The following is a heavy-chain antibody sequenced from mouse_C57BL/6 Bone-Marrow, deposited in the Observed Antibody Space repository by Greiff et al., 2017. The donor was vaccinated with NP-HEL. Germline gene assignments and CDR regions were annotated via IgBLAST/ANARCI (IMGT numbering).Heavy chain of an antibody. D-gene: IGHD2-1*01. CDR3: AVLGNYVSYWYFDV. CDR2: IDPANGNT. Sequence: EVQRVESVAELVRPGASVKLSCTASGFNIKNTYMHWVKQRPEQGLEWIGRIDPANGNTKYAPKFQGKATITADTSSNTAYLQLSSLTSEDTAIYYCAVLGNYVSYWYFDVWGTGTTVTVSS. J-gene: IGHJ1*03. V-gene: IGHV14-3*01. CDR1: GFNIKNTY.